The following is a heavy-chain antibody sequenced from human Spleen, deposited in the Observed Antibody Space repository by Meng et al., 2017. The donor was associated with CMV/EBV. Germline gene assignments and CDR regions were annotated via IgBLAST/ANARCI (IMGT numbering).Heavy chain of an antibody. CDR2: ISSNGGST. CDR1: GFTFSSYA. J-gene: IGHJ4*02. CDR3: ATTPGGYGY. D-gene: IGHD6-13*01. V-gene: IGHV3-64*04. Sequence: GESLKISCAASGFTFSSYAMHWVRQAPGKGLEYVSAISSNGGSTYYADSVKGRFTISRDNSKNTLYLQMNSLRAEDTAVYYCATTPGGYGYWGQGTLVTVSS.